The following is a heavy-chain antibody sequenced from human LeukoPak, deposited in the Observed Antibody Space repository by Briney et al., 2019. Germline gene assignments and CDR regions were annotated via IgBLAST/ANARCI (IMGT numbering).Heavy chain of an antibody. V-gene: IGHV4-28*02. J-gene: IGHJ3*02. CDR2: IYYSGST. CDR3: ARNQAVAANRGAFDI. CDR1: GYSISNNDW. D-gene: IGHD6-19*01. Sequence: SQTLSLTCAVSGYSISNNDWWAWIRQPPGKGLEWIGYIYYSGSTYYNPYNPSLTSRVTMSVDTSKNQFSLKLDSVTEKDTAMYYCARNQAVAANRGAFDIWGQGTMVTVSS.